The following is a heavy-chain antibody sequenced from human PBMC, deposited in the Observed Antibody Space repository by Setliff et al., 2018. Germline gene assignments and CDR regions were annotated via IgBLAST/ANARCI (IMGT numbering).Heavy chain of an antibody. CDR3: ARAYYYGSGNSHKYYMDV. V-gene: IGHV4-61*08. Sequence: SETLSLTCTVSNGSISISDFYWSWIRQPPGKGLEWIGYFYHSGSMNYNPSLKGRVTMSVDTSNNQLSLKLTSVSAADTAVYYCARAYYYGSGNSHKYYMDVWGKGTAVTVSS. D-gene: IGHD3-10*01. J-gene: IGHJ6*03. CDR2: FYHSGSM. CDR1: NGSISISDFY.